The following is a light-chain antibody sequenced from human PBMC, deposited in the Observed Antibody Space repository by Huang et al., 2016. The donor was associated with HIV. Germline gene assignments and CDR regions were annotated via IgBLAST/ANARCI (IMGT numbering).Light chain of an antibody. CDR1: EGISSY. CDR2: AAS. Sequence: IQLTQSPSSLSASVGDRVTITCRGSEGISSYLAWYQQKSGKAPKFLIVAASTLQSGVASRFSGSGSGTDFTLTISSRQPEDFATYYCQQLNDYPWTFGQGTKVEIK. V-gene: IGKV1-9*01. J-gene: IGKJ1*01. CDR3: QQLNDYPWT.